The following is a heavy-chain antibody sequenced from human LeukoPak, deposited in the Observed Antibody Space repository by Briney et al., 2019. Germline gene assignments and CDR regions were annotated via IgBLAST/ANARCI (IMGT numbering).Heavy chain of an antibody. CDR2: IIPIFGTA. CDR1: GGTFSSYA. CDR3: ARPLTYYYETTDYPRPHFFDY. Sequence: GASVKVSCKASGGTFSSYAISWVRQAPGQGLEWMGGIIPIFGTASYAQKFQGRVTITADESTNTAYMELSSLRSEDTAVYFCARPLTYYYETTDYPRPHFFDYWGQGTLVAVSS. D-gene: IGHD3-3*01. V-gene: IGHV1-69*13. J-gene: IGHJ4*02.